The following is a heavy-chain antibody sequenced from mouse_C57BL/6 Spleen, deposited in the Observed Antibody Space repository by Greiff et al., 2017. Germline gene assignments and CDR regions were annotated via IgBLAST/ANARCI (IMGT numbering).Heavy chain of an antibody. V-gene: IGHV1-50*01. CDR1: GYTFTSYW. Sequence: QVQLQQPGAELVKPGASVKLSCKASGYTFTSYWMQWVKQRPGQGLEWIGEIDPSASYTNYNQKFKGKATLTVDTSASTAYMQLSSLTSEVSAVYYCAREGAWFAYWGQGTLVTVSA. J-gene: IGHJ3*01. CDR2: IDPSASYT. CDR3: AREGAWFAY.